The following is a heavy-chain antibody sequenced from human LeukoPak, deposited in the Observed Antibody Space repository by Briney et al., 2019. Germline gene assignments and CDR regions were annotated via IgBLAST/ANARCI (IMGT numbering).Heavy chain of an antibody. CDR2: VAHHGKT. J-gene: IGHJ4*02. Sequence: SRTLSLTCAVCCGSINIANWWSWVRQPPGKGLEWIAEVAHHGKTNYNPSLESRVTVSLDKSKSQFSLNLTSVTAADTAVYFCTRTNRDWVPSDYWGQGTLVTVSS. V-gene: IGHV4-4*02. CDR1: CGSINIANW. D-gene: IGHD2-21*01. CDR3: TRTNRDWVPSDY.